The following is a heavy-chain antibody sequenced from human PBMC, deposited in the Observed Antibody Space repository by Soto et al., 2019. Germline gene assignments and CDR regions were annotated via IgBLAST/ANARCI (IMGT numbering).Heavy chain of an antibody. J-gene: IGHJ4*02. CDR3: AXXXXXXXXD. CDR1: GASLSSYY. CDR2: IYYSGST. V-gene: IGHV4-59*01. Sequence: SETLSLTCVVSGASLSSYYWSWIRQPPGKGLEWIGYIYYSGSTNYNPSLKSRVTISVDTSKNQFSLKLSSVTAADTAVYYCAXXXXXXXXDWGRGTLVPVSS.